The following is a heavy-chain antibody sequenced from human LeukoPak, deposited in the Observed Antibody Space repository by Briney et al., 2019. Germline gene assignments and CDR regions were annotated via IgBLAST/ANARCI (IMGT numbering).Heavy chain of an antibody. CDR1: EFTVSSNY. D-gene: IGHD5-18*01. Sequence: PGGSLRLSCAASEFTVSSNYMNWVRQAPGKGLEWVPVIYVGGTTYYADSVKGRFTISRDSSKNTLYLQMNNLRADDTAVYYCARGRWWILDWYFDLWGRGTLVTVSS. J-gene: IGHJ2*01. V-gene: IGHV3-53*01. CDR3: ARGRWWILDWYFDL. CDR2: IYVGGTT.